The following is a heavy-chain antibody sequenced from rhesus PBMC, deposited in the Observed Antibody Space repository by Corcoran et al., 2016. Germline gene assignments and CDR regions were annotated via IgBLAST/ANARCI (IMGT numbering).Heavy chain of an antibody. J-gene: IGHJ4*01. Sequence: QVQLQESGPGVVKPSEPLSLTCAVSGGSIRSGYDWSWIRQPSGKGLEWIGYIYGSSGSTNYNPSLKNRVTISKDASKNQFSLKLSSVTAADTAVYYCARGSGYSYYFDYWGQGVLVTVSS. V-gene: IGHV4-76*01. CDR3: ARGSGYSYYFDY. D-gene: IGHD5-24*01. CDR1: GGSIRSGYD. CDR2: IYGSSGST.